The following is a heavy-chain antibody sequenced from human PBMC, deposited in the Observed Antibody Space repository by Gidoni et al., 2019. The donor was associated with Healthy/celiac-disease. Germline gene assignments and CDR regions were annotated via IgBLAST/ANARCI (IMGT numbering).Heavy chain of an antibody. Sequence: QVQLQQWGAGLLKPSETLAPTCAGDGGAVSGYYWSWTAQPPGPGLELIGEINHSGSTNYNPSLKSRVTISVDTSPHQFSLKLISLTASSPAVSSCAIVPGASSPPPFPYWVPLTLVPFSS. J-gene: IGHJ4*02. D-gene: IGHD6-6*01. CDR1: GGAVSGYY. CDR2: INHSGST. CDR3: AIVPGASSPPPFPY. V-gene: IGHV4-34*01.